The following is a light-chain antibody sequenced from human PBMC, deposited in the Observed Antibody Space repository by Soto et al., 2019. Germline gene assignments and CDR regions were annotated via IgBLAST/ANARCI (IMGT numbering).Light chain of an antibody. CDR2: GAS. CDR3: QQYNNWPPVT. CDR1: QSVYNN. Sequence: TVLTESPPTLPVSPRERATLSCRASQSVYNNLAWYQQKPGQAPRLLIYGASTRATGIPARFSGSGSGTEFTLTLSSLQSEDFAVYFCQQYNNWPPVTFAPGTKVDIK. V-gene: IGKV3-15*01. J-gene: IGKJ3*01.